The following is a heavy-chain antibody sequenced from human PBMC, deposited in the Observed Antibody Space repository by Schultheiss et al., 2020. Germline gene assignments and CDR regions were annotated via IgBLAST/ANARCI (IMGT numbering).Heavy chain of an antibody. CDR3: ARDRADFWSGYFDAFDI. J-gene: IGHJ3*02. D-gene: IGHD3-3*01. V-gene: IGHV3-7*01. Sequence: GGSLRLSCAASGFTFSSYGMHWVRQAPGKGLEWVTNIKQYGSEKYYVDSVKGRFTISRDNAKNSLYLQMNSLRAEDTAVYYCARDRADFWSGYFDAFDIWCQGTMVTVSS. CDR2: IKQYGSEK. CDR1: GFTFSSYG.